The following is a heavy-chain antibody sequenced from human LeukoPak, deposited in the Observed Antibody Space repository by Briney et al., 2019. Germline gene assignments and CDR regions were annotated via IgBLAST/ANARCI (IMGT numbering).Heavy chain of an antibody. V-gene: IGHV3-49*04. J-gene: IGHJ4*02. CDR3: TRAAGFTVAATIYFDY. CDR1: GFTFGDYA. Sequence: GGSLRLSCTASGFTFGDYAMSWVRQAPGKGLEWVGFIRSKAYGGTTEYAASVKGRFTISRDDSKSIAYLQMNSLKTEDTAVYYCTRAAGFTVAATIYFDYWGQGILVTVSS. CDR2: IRSKAYGGTT. D-gene: IGHD4-23*01.